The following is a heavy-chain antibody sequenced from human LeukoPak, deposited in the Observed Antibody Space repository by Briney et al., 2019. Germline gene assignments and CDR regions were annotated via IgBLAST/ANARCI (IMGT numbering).Heavy chain of an antibody. CDR1: GFTFRNNG. CDR2: ISIDGSEK. J-gene: IGHJ4*02. CDR3: ANPQSRGYDYLDY. D-gene: IGHD5-12*01. Sequence: GGSRRLSCAAPGFTFRNNGIHWVRQAPGKGLDGVAVISIDGSEKYYADSVKGRFTISRDNSKNTLYLQMNSLRGDDTAVYYCANPQSRGYDYLDYWGQGTLVTVSS. V-gene: IGHV3-30*18.